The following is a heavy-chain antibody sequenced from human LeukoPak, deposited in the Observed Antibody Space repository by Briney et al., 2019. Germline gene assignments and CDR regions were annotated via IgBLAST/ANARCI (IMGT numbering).Heavy chain of an antibody. J-gene: IGHJ4*02. CDR3: AKGGYSYLSYQLDY. CDR2: IKQDGSKK. CDR1: GFPFSSYW. Sequence: GGSLRLSCVASGFPFSSYWMTWVRQAPGKGLEWVANIKQDGSKKSYVDSVKGRFTISRDNAKNSLYLQMNSLRAEDMAWYYCAKGGYSYLSYQLDYWGRGTLVTVSS. D-gene: IGHD5-18*01. V-gene: IGHV3-7*03.